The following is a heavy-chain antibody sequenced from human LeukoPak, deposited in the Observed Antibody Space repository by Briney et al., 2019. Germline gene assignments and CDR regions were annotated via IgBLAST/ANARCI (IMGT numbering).Heavy chain of an antibody. Sequence: ASVKVSCKASGYTFTSYYMHWVRQAPGQGLEWMGIINPSGGSTSYAQKFPGRVTMTRDTSTSTVYMELSSLRAEDTALYYCARETDNSGHYFPPFDSWGLGTLVTVSS. V-gene: IGHV1-46*01. CDR1: GYTFTSYY. CDR3: ARETDNSGHYFPPFDS. D-gene: IGHD3-22*01. J-gene: IGHJ5*01. CDR2: INPSGGST.